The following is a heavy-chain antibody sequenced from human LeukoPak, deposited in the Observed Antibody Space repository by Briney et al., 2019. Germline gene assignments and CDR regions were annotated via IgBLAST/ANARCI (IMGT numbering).Heavy chain of an antibody. D-gene: IGHD6-13*01. J-gene: IGHJ4*02. Sequence: GGSLRLSCAASGFTFNNYAMNWVRQTPGKGLKWVSVITGTGDTTYYTDSVKGRFTISRDNSKNTLYLQMNSLRAEDTAVHYCAKDWGKFSSSWYDYWGQGTLVTVSS. CDR3: AKDWGKFSSSWYDY. CDR1: GFTFNNYA. V-gene: IGHV3-23*01. CDR2: ITGTGDTT.